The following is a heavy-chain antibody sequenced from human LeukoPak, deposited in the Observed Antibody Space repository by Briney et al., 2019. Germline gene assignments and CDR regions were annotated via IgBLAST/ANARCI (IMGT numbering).Heavy chain of an antibody. J-gene: IGHJ4*02. Sequence: GASVKVSCKTSGYTFTGYYIHWVRQAPGQGLEWMGWINPNSGGTNYAQKFQGRVTMTRDTSNSTAYMELSRLTSDGTAVYYCARLYGSDPSGLGYWGQGTLVTVSS. CDR2: INPNSGGT. D-gene: IGHD3-10*01. CDR1: GYTFTGYY. V-gene: IGHV1-2*02. CDR3: ARLYGSDPSGLGY.